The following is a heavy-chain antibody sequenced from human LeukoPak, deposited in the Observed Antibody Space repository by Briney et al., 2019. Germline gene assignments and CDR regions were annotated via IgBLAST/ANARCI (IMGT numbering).Heavy chain of an antibody. V-gene: IGHV4-61*02. D-gene: IGHD3-22*01. CDR2: IYTGGNT. CDR1: GGSISSGSYY. CDR3: ARDPRYSYDSSGHR. Sequence: PSETLSLTCTVSGGSISSGSYYWSWIRQPAGKGLEWIGRIYTGGNTNYNSSLKSRVTISVDTSKNQFSLKLSSVTAADTAVYYCARDPRYSYDSSGHRWGQGTLVIVSS. J-gene: IGHJ4*02.